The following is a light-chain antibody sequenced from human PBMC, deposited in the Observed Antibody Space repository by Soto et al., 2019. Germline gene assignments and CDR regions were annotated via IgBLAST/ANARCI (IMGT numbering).Light chain of an antibody. CDR2: AAS. CDR1: QGISSC. CDR3: QQYYSYPRIT. Sequence: AIRMTQSPSSLSASTGDRVTITCRASQGISSCLAWYQQKPGKAPKLLIYAASTLQSGVPSRFSGSGSGTDFALTISCLQSEDFATYYCQQYYSYPRITFGQGTRLEIK. V-gene: IGKV1-8*01. J-gene: IGKJ5*01.